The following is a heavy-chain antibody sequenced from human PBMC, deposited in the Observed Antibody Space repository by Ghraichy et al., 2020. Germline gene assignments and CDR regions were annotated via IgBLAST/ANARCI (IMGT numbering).Heavy chain of an antibody. D-gene: IGHD3/OR15-3a*01. CDR3: AKDMSADLREADYYGMDV. CDR1: GFTFDDYA. J-gene: IGHJ6*02. CDR2: LSWNSRYV. V-gene: IGHV3-9*01. Sequence: GGSLRLSCTVSGFTFDDYAMHWVRQAPGKGLEWVSGLSWNSRYVGYADSVKGRFTISIDNAKNSLYLQMNSLRPEDTALYYCAKDMSADLREADYYGMDVWGQGTSFTVSS.